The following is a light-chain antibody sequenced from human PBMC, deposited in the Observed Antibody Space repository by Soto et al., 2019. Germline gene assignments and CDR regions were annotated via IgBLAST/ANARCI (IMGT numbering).Light chain of an antibody. Sequence: DIQLTQSPSLLSASVGDRVTITCRASQDIGSYLAWYQQKPGKAPQFLLYAAATLRVGVPSRFSESGSGTEFTLTISSLQPEDSAPYYCQRLSDYPITFGQRTRLEIK. CDR1: QDIGSY. CDR3: QRLSDYPIT. CDR2: AAA. V-gene: IGKV1-9*01. J-gene: IGKJ5*01.